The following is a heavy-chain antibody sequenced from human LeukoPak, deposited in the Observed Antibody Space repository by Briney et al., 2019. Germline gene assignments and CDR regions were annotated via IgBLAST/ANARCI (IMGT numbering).Heavy chain of an antibody. Sequence: GGSLRLSCAASGFTFSSYAMSWVRQAPGKGLEWVSAISGSGGSTYYADSVKGRFTISRDNSKNTPYLQTNSLRAEDTAVYYCAKGGTTFQSFDYWGQGTPVTVSS. CDR2: ISGSGGST. CDR3: AKGGTTFQSFDY. J-gene: IGHJ4*02. CDR1: GFTFSSYA. V-gene: IGHV3-23*01. D-gene: IGHD2/OR15-2a*01.